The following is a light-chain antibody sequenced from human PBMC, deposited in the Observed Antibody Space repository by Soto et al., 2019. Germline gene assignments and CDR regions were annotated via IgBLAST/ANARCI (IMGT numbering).Light chain of an antibody. CDR1: SSDVGAYNY. CDR3: TSWTTSTTMK. V-gene: IGLV2-14*01. Sequence: QSVLTQPASVSGSPGQSITISRTGTSSDVGAYNYVSWYQQHPGKAPKLMIYDVNIRPSGVSNRFSGSKSGNTASLTISGLQAEDEADYYCTSWTTSTTMKFGGGTQLTVL. CDR2: DVN. J-gene: IGLJ2*01.